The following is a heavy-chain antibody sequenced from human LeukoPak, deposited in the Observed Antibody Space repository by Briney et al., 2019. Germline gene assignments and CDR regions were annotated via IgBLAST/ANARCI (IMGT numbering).Heavy chain of an antibody. V-gene: IGHV1-69*05. D-gene: IGHD2-15*01. J-gene: IGHJ4*02. CDR3: AREDIVVAVAASHFDY. Sequence: SVKVSCKASGGAFSSYAISWVRQAPGQGLEWMGGIIPIFGTANYAQKFQGRVTITTDESTSTAYMELSSLRSEDTAVYYCAREDIVVAVAASHFDYWGPGTLVTVSS. CDR2: IIPIFGTA. CDR1: GGAFSSYA.